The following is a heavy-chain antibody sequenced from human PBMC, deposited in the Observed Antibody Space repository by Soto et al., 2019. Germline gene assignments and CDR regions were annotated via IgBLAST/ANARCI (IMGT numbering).Heavy chain of an antibody. CDR2: RFYSGNT. J-gene: IGHJ4*02. CDR3: VSEATNISPSRPFTVAGHFGS. Sequence: QVQLQASGPRLVKPSQTLSLTSTISCGSVTRDDYYWNWIRQPPGEALEWIGYRFYSGNTYYSPALKSGFTMSVETSKIPFDLPLTSVTDADTAVYSCVSEATNISPSRPFTVAGHFGSWGQGVLGSVSS. V-gene: IGHV4-30-4*01. D-gene: IGHD4-4*01. CDR1: CGSVTRDDYY.